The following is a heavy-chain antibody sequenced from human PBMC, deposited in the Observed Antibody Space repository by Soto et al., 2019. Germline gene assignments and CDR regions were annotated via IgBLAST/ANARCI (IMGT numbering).Heavy chain of an antibody. CDR2: MNPNSGNT. CDR1: GYTFTSYD. V-gene: IGHV1-8*01. D-gene: IGHD3-3*01. J-gene: IGHJ5*02. Sequence: QVQLVQSGAEVKKPGASVKVSCKASGYTFTSYDINWVRQATGQGLEWMGWMNPNSGNTGYAQKFQGRVPMTRNTSISTAYMELSSLRSEDTAVYYCARVPYYDFWSGYFYWFDPWGQGTLVTVSS. CDR3: ARVPYYDFWSGYFYWFDP.